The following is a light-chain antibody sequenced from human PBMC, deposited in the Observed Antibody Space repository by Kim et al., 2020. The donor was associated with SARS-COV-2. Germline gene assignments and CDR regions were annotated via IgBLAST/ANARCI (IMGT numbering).Light chain of an antibody. J-gene: IGKJ1*01. CDR2: AAS. Sequence: SVGDGVPTSCRASQDIANSVAWHQKPAEKAPQVLFGAASTVTAGAPSRFGGRSSRALFTLTIGMLQADYVASYYCQNNNWPPCTFGPGTKVDIK. CDR3: QNNNWPPCT. CDR1: QDIANS. V-gene: IGKV1-27*01.